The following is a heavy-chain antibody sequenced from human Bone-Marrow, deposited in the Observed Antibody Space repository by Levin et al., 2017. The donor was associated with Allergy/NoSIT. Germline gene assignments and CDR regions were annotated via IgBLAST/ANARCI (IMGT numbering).Heavy chain of an antibody. Sequence: GGSLRLSCATSKFMFDDYGMYWVRQAPGKGLEWVSGISWNSGKTHYADSVKGRFVISRDNAKNSLYLQMNSLRTEDTALYYCVKSLNTMTIHDGCDFWGQGTMVTVSA. V-gene: IGHV3-9*01. J-gene: IGHJ3*01. D-gene: IGHD1/OR15-1a*01. CDR3: VKSLNTMTIHDGCDF. CDR1: KFMFDDYG. CDR2: ISWNSGKT.